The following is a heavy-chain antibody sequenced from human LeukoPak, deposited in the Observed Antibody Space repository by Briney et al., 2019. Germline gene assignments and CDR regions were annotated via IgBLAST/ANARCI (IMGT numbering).Heavy chain of an antibody. D-gene: IGHD6-13*01. CDR2: INPNSGGT. CDR3: ARGVGSSWYNWFDP. V-gene: IGHV1-2*04. Sequence: ASVKVSCKASGYTFTGYYMHWVRQAPGQGLEWMGWINPNSGGTNYAQKFQGWVTMTRDTSISTAYMELSRLRSDDRAVYYCARGVGSSWYNWFDPWGQGTLVTVSS. J-gene: IGHJ5*02. CDR1: GYTFTGYY.